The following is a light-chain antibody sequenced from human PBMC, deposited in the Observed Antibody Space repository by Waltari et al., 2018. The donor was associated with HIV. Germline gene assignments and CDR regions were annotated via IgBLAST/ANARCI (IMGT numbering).Light chain of an antibody. CDR1: ESLLHSNGYNY. J-gene: IGKJ3*01. V-gene: IGKV2-28*01. CDR2: LGS. Sequence: DIVMSQSPLSLCVSPGEAVSISCRANESLLHSNGYNYLYWYLQRPGQSPHLLIYLGSNRASGVPVRFRGSGSGTDSTLTLSIVQAEAVGSYYCMQALQTPIFTFGPGTKVDIK. CDR3: MQALQTPIFT.